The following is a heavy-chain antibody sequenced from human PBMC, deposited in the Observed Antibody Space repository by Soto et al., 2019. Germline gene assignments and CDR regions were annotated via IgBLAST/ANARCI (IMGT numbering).Heavy chain of an antibody. D-gene: IGHD5-18*01. CDR1: GYTFTSYY. CDR2: MSPSAGST. Sequence: ASVKVSCKASGYTFTSYYMHWARQAPGQGLGWMGIMSPSAGSTSYAQKFQGRVTMTRDTSTSTVYMELSSLISEDTAVYYCARAGGYSQGYFDLWGRGTLVTVSS. V-gene: IGHV1-46*01. CDR3: ARAGGYSQGYFDL. J-gene: IGHJ2*01.